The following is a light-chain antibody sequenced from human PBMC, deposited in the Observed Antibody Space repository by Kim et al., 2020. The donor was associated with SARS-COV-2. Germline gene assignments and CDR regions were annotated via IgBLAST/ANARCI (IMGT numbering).Light chain of an antibody. Sequence: SYELTQPPSVSVSPGQTASITCSGDQLGDKYVCWYQQRPGQSPALVIYQDKNRPSGIPERFSGSNSGNTATLTISGTQAMDEADYYCQAWDTTVVFGGGTQLTVL. CDR2: QDK. J-gene: IGLJ2*01. CDR3: QAWDTTVV. CDR1: QLGDKY. V-gene: IGLV3-1*01.